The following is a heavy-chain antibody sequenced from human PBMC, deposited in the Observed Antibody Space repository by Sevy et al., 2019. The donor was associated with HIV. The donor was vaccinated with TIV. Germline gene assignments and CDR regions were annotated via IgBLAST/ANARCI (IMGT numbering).Heavy chain of an antibody. Sequence: GGSLRLSCAASGFSFSNYWMRWVRQAPGKGLEWVANIKQDESEKYYVASVKGRFTISRDNAKNSLYLQMNSLRPEDTAVYYCARGNSGSFDYWGQGTLVTVSS. V-gene: IGHV3-7*04. CDR3: ARGNSGSFDY. CDR2: IKQDESEK. J-gene: IGHJ4*02. D-gene: IGHD3-22*01. CDR1: GFSFSNYW.